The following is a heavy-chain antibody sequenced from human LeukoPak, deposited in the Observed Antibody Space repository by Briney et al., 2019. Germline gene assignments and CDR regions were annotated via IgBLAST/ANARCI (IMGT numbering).Heavy chain of an antibody. CDR2: INHSGST. V-gene: IGHV4-34*01. J-gene: IGHJ4*02. Sequence: PSETLSLTCAVYGGSFSGYYWSWIRQPPGKGLEWIGEINHSGSTNYNPSLKSRVTISVDTSKNQFSLKLSSVTAADTAVYYCARSLTGYFDYWGQGTLVTVPS. CDR3: ARSLTGYFDY. D-gene: IGHD4-11*01. CDR1: GGSFSGYY.